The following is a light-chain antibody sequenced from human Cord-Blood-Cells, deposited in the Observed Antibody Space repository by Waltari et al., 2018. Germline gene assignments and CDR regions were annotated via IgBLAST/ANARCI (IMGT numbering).Light chain of an antibody. V-gene: IGKV1-5*01. J-gene: IGKJ1*01. CDR3: QQYNSYSPT. CDR2: DAS. CDR1: QSISSW. Sequence: DIQMTQSPSTLSASVGDRVTITCRASQSISSWVAWYQQKPGKAPNLLIYDASSLESGVPSRFSGSGSGTEFTLTISSLQPDDFATYYCQQYNSYSPTFGQGTKVDIK.